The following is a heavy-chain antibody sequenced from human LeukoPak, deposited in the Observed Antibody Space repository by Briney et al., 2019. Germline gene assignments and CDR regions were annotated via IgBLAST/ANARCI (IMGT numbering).Heavy chain of an antibody. CDR1: GGSISSYY. V-gene: IGHV4-4*09. D-gene: IGHD6-6*01. CDR2: IYTSGST. J-gene: IGHJ5*02. CDR3: ARQISLSSSSVWFDP. Sequence: SETLSLTCTVSGGSISSYYWSWIRQPPGKGLEWIGYIYTSGSTNYNPSLKSRVTISVDTSKNQFSLRLSSVTAADTAVYYCARQISLSSSSVWFDPWGQGTLVTVSS.